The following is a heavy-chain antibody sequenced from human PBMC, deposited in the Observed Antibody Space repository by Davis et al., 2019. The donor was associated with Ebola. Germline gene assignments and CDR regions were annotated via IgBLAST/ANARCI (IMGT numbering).Heavy chain of an antibody. CDR3: AAPSYCSGGSCYSPYYYFGMDV. CDR2: ISSSGGST. D-gene: IGHD2-15*01. Sequence: GESLKISCAASGFTFSSYAMSWVRQAPGKGLEWVSAISSSGGSTYYADSVKGRFTISRDNSKNTLYLRMNSLRAEDTAIYYCAAPSYCSGGSCYSPYYYFGMDVWGKGTTVTVSS. V-gene: IGHV3-23*01. J-gene: IGHJ6*04. CDR1: GFTFSSYA.